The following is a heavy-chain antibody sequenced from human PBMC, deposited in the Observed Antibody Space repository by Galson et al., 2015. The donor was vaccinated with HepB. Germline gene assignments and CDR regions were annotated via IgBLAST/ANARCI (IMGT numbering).Heavy chain of an antibody. J-gene: IGHJ4*02. CDR3: ARVLYGPFDY. D-gene: IGHD2/OR15-2a*01. Sequence: SLRLSCAASGFTFSSYTMHWVRQAPGKRLEWVAVISYDGSDKYYADSVKGRFTISRDNSKNTLYLQMNSLRAEDTAVYYCARVLYGPFDYWAQGTLVTVSS. CDR1: GFTFSSYT. V-gene: IGHV3-30*04. CDR2: ISYDGSDK.